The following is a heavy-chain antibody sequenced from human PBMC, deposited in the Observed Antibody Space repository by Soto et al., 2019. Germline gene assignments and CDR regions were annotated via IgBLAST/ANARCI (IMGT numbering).Heavy chain of an antibody. CDR3: ARASLTMVRGVDYYGMDV. CDR2: ISPIFGTA. D-gene: IGHD3-10*01. V-gene: IGHV1-69*13. CDR1: GYTFTSYG. Sequence: ASVKVSCKASGYTFTSYGISWVRQAPGQGLEWMGGISPIFGTANYAQKFQGRVTITADESTSTAYMELSSLRSEDTAVYYCARASLTMVRGVDYYGMDVWGQGTTVTVSS. J-gene: IGHJ6*02.